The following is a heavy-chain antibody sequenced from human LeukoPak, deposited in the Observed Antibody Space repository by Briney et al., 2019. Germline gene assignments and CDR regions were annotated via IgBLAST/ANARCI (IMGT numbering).Heavy chain of an antibody. CDR1: GVSIGAFS. CDR2: VDDTGTA. CDR3: ARQPRRGVFDI. V-gene: IGHV4-59*03. Sequence: ETLSLTCTVSGVSIGAFSWNWIRQSPGKGLEWIGGVDDTGTAKSNPSLKTRVSMSVDRAANQLSLRLASVTAADTAMFYCARQPRRGVFDIWGQGTVVIVS. D-gene: IGHD1-14*01. J-gene: IGHJ3*02.